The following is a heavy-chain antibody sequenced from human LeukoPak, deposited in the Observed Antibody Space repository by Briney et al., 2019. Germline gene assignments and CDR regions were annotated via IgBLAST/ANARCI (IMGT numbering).Heavy chain of an antibody. D-gene: IGHD5-12*01. CDR2: TYYRSTWYN. J-gene: IGHJ6*03. V-gene: IGHV6-1*01. Sequence: SRTLSLTCAISGDSVSNNNSAWSWIRQSPSKGLEWLGRTYYRSTWYNDFAVSMKSRIIISPDTSKNQFSLQLNSLTPEDTAVYFCARAQWLRWDYYYMDVWGKGTTVTISS. CDR1: GDSVSNNNSA. CDR3: ARAQWLRWDYYYMDV.